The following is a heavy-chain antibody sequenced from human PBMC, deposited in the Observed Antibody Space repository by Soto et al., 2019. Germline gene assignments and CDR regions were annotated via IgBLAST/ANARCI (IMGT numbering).Heavy chain of an antibody. CDR1: GGSFSGYY. J-gene: IGHJ4*02. CDR3: ARLRCSGGSCYVDY. Sequence: SETLSLTCAVYGGSFSGYYWSWIRQPPGKGLEWIGEINHSGSTNYNPSLKSRVTISVDTSKNQFSLKLSSVTAADTAVYYCARLRCSGGSCYVDYWGQGTLVTVSS. CDR2: INHSGST. D-gene: IGHD2-15*01. V-gene: IGHV4-34*01.